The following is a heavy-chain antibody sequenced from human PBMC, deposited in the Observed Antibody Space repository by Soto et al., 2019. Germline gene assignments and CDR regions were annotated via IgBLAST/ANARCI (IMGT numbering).Heavy chain of an antibody. CDR1: GFIVSSNY. CDR3: ARRWG. J-gene: IGHJ3*01. CDR2: IYSGGTT. D-gene: IGHD1-26*01. Sequence: EVQLVESGGGLVQPGGSLRLSCAASGFIVSSNYMSWVRQAPGKGPEWVALIYSGGTTHYAESVKGRFTISRDKSKNTLYLQMNILRAEDTAVYYCARRWGWGHGTMVTVSS. V-gene: IGHV3-66*01.